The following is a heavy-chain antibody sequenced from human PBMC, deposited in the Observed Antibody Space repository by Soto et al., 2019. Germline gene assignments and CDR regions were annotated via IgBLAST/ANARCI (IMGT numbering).Heavy chain of an antibody. CDR1: GYRFTGYG. J-gene: IGHJ6*02. V-gene: IGHV1-2*02. CDR2: INPKSGAP. Sequence: QVQLVQSGAEVKKPGASLKVCCKASGYRFTGYGLHWVRQAPGQGLQWMGWINPKSGAPDYAQKVQGRATVTREMSTNTAYLGLSGPRSDDTADDTAMYSCAKSNCGGDDYFQYGLDVWGQGTTVTVSS. CDR3: MYSCAKSNCGGDDYFQYGLDV. D-gene: IGHD2-21*02.